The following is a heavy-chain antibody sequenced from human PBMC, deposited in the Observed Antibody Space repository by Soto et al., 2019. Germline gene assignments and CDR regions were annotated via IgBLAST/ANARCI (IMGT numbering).Heavy chain of an antibody. D-gene: IGHD2-15*01. J-gene: IGHJ6*03. CDR3: ARVGCSGGSCYPDYYMDV. Sequence: QVQLQESGPGLVKPSGTLSLTCAVSSGSISSSNWWSWVRQPPGKGLEWIGEIYHSGSTNYNPSLKSRVTISVDKSKHQFSLKLSSVTAADTAVYYCARVGCSGGSCYPDYYMDVWGKGTTVTVSS. CDR1: SGSISSSNW. CDR2: IYHSGST. V-gene: IGHV4-4*02.